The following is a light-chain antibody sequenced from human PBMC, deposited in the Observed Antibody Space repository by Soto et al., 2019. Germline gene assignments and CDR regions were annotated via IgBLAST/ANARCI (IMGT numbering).Light chain of an antibody. CDR3: CSYAGDNIPYV. CDR1: NSDVGSYNT. Sequence: QSALTQTASVSGSPGQSITFSCTGTNSDVGSYNTVSWYQQYPGKPPKLLIHDGTKRPSGVSPRFSASKSGNTASLTISALQAEDEADYYCCSYAGDNIPYVFGSGTKLTVL. V-gene: IGLV2-23*01. J-gene: IGLJ1*01. CDR2: DGT.